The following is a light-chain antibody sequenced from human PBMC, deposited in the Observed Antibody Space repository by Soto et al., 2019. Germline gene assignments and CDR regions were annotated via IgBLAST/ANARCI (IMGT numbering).Light chain of an antibody. V-gene: IGKV1-9*01. J-gene: IGKJ5*01. CDR3: QQLYIFPLT. CDR1: QGISSF. Sequence: IQMTQSPSTLSASVGDRVTITCRASQGISSFLAWYQQKPGKAPNLLMYAASTLQSGVPSRFSGGESGTEYTLTISSLQPEDSATYYCQQLYIFPLTFGQGTRLE. CDR2: AAS.